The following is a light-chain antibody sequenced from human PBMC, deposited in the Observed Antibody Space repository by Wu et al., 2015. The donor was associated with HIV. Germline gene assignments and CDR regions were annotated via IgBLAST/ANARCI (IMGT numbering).Light chain of an antibody. Sequence: AVQLTQSPSSLSASIGDRVTISCRASQDISSALAWYQQKPGKPPRLLIYDASSLQSGVPSRFSGSGSGTDFTLTISSLQREDSATYYCQQFRSYPLTFGPGTKWIS. CDR3: QQFRSYPLT. CDR2: DAS. J-gene: IGKJ3*01. CDR1: QDISSA. V-gene: IGKV1-13*02.